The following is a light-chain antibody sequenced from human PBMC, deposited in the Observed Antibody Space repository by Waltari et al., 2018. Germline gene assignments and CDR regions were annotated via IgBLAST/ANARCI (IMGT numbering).Light chain of an antibody. Sequence: QSVLTQPPSASGTPGQRVTISCSGSQSNVGDNVVNWYHQVPGQAPKLVISRNDLRPSGVPDRFTASKSGTSASLAISGLQSEDEGDYYCATWDDRPTGRWVFGGGTRVTVL. CDR3: ATWDDRPTGRWV. CDR2: RND. V-gene: IGLV1-44*01. J-gene: IGLJ3*02. CDR1: QSNVGDNV.